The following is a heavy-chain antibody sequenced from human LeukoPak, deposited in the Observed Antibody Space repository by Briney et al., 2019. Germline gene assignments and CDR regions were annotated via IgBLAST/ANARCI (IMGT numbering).Heavy chain of an antibody. J-gene: IGHJ4*02. CDR1: GLSFSGHS. CDR2: ISSGSETI. Sequence: GGSLRLSCEASGLSFSGHSMNWVRQAPGKGLEWVSYISSGSETIYYADSVKGRFTISRDNAKNSLYLQMNSLRAEDTAVYYCARGAPGDSSGYYHNGYWDQGTLVTVSS. D-gene: IGHD3-22*01. V-gene: IGHV3-48*04. CDR3: ARGAPGDSSGYYHNGY.